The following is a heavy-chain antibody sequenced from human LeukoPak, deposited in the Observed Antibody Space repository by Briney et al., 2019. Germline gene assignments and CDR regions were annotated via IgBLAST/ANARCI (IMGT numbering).Heavy chain of an antibody. J-gene: IGHJ4*02. CDR2: IHGSGKTI. V-gene: IGHV3-48*03. CDR1: GFTFSSYD. Sequence: GGSLRLSCVASGFTFSSYDMSWVRQAPGKGLEWVSYIHGSGKTIYYADSVKGRSTISRDNAKNSLSLQMNSLRAEDTAVYYCARKLTGTTYFGSWGQGTLVTVSS. D-gene: IGHD1-1*01. CDR3: ARKLTGTTYFGS.